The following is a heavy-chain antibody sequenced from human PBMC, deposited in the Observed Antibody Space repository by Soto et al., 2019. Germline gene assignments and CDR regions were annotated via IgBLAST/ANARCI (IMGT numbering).Heavy chain of an antibody. D-gene: IGHD5-18*01. Sequence: GGSLRLSCAASGFTFSSYAMHWVRQAPGKGLEWVAVISYDGSNKYYADSVKGRFTISRDNSKNTLYLQMNSLRAEDTAVYYCARDRYSGYSSGPVIDYWGQGNLVTVSS. V-gene: IGHV3-30-3*01. CDR3: ARDRYSGYSSGPVIDY. CDR2: ISYDGSNK. CDR1: GFTFSSYA. J-gene: IGHJ4*02.